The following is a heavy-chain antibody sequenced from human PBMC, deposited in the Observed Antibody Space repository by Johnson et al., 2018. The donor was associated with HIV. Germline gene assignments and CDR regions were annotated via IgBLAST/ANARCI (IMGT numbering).Heavy chain of an antibody. Sequence: VQLVESGGGLVQPGRSLRLSCAASGFTFDDYAMHWVRQAPGKGLEWVSGISWNSGSIGYADSVKGRFTISRDNAKNSLYLQMNSLRAEDTALYYCAKAPMITFGGVIVLAGAFDIWGQGTMVTVSS. CDR3: AKAPMITFGGVIVLAGAFDI. CDR2: ISWNSGSI. CDR1: GFTFDDYA. D-gene: IGHD3-16*02. J-gene: IGHJ3*02. V-gene: IGHV3-9*01.